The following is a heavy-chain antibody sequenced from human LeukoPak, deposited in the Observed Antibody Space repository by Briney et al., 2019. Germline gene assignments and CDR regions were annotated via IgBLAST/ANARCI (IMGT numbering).Heavy chain of an antibody. CDR1: GFTFSSHW. J-gene: IGHJ4*02. D-gene: IGHD6-19*01. V-gene: IGHV3-7*03. Sequence: GGSLGLSCTASGFTFSSHWMTWVRQPPGKGLEWVANIKEDGSVKYYVDSVKGRFTISRDNIKNVLYLQMNSLRADDTAVYFCARDSTWLLDYWGQGTLITVSS. CDR3: ARDSTWLLDY. CDR2: IKEDGSVK.